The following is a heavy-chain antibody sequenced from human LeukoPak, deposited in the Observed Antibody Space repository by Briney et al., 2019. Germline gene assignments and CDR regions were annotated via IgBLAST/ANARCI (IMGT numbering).Heavy chain of an antibody. J-gene: IGHJ4*02. D-gene: IGHD6-13*01. CDR1: GGSISSSRYY. V-gene: IGHV4-39*01. Sequence: SETLSLTCTVSGGSISSSRYYWGWIRQPPGKGLEWIGRIYYSGSTYYNPSLKSRVTISVDTSKNQFSLKLSSVTAADTAVYYCARQGVATNQLDYWGQGTLVTVSS. CDR2: IYYSGST. CDR3: ARQGVATNQLDY.